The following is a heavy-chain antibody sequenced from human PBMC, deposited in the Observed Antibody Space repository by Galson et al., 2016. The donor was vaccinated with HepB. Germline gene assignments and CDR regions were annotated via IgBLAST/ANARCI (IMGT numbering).Heavy chain of an antibody. CDR3: AKDEGSKNYYSYYYLYGMDV. CDR1: GFTFTNYA. V-gene: IGHV3-23*01. J-gene: IGHJ6*04. Sequence: SLRLSCAASGFTFTNYAMNWVRQAPGKGLEWVSGISGSGGSTYYADSVKGRFTISRDNSKNTLYLQMNTLRAEDSAVYYCAKDEGSKNYYSYYYLYGMDVWCKGTTVTVSS. CDR2: ISGSGGST. D-gene: IGHD2-21*02.